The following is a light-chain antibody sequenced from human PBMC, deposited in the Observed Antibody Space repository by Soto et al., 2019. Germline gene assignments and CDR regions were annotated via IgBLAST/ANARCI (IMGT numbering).Light chain of an antibody. CDR3: QQYNNWPPWT. V-gene: IGKV4-1*01. CDR1: QSVLYDSNNKNY. J-gene: IGKJ1*01. CDR2: WAS. Sequence: DIVMSQSPDSLAASLGERATINCKSSQSVLYDSNNKNYLAWYQQRPGQPPKLLIYWASMRESGVPDRFSGSGSGTDFTLTISSLQSEDFAVYYCQQYNNWPPWTFGQGTKVDIK.